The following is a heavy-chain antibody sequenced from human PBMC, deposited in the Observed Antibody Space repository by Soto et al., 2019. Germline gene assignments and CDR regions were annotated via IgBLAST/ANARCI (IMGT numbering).Heavy chain of an antibody. CDR3: ARYIFGQGFKA. CDR1: GDIFTNFD. D-gene: IGHD3-3*02. J-gene: IGHJ5*02. V-gene: IGHV1-8*01. CDR2: MRANSGDT. Sequence: VQLVQPGAEVRKPGASVKVSCKASGDIFTNFDFNWVRQATGQGLEWIGWMRANSGDTGHDQKFQGRVRMTRDTSMSTAYMELSSLRAEDTAVYYCARYIFGQGFKAWGQGTLVFVSS.